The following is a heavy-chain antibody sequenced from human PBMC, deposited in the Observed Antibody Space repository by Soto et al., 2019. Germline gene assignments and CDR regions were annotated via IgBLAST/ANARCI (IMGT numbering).Heavy chain of an antibody. D-gene: IGHD1-26*01. CDR1: GFTFSSYG. J-gene: IGHJ6*02. Sequence: QVQLVESGGGVVQPGRSLRLSCAASGFTFSSYGMHWVRQAPGKGLEWVAVIWSDGSNKYYADSVKGRFTISRDNSKNALYLQMNSLRAEDTAVYSCATEPGSTWTLDVWGQGTAVTVSS. V-gene: IGHV3-33*01. CDR3: ATEPGSTWTLDV. CDR2: IWSDGSNK.